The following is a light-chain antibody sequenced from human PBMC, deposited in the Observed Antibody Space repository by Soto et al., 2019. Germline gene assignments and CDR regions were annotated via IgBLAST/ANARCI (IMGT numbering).Light chain of an antibody. CDR3: QQYDSSPIT. CDR2: GAS. Sequence: EIVLTQSPGTLSLSPGERATLSCRASQSVSSSYLAWYQQKPGQPPRLLIYGASSRATGIPDRFSGSGSGTDFTLTISRLEPEDFAVYYCQQYDSSPITFGQGTLLEIK. V-gene: IGKV3-20*01. CDR1: QSVSSSY. J-gene: IGKJ5*01.